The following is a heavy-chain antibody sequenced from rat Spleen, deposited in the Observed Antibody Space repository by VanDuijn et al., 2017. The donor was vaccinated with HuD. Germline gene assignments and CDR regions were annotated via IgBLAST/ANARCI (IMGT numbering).Heavy chain of an antibody. J-gene: IGHJ2*01. Sequence: EVQLVESGGGSVQPGRSMKLSCVASGFTFSNYGMAWVRQAPKKGLEWVTYINSDGGGTYYRDSVKGRFTISRDDAKNTQYLQMDSLRSEDTATYYCARLGYSGDWGQGVMVTVSS. D-gene: IGHD1-11*01. CDR3: ARLGYSGD. V-gene: IGHV5S13*01. CDR1: GFTFSNYG. CDR2: INSDGGGT.